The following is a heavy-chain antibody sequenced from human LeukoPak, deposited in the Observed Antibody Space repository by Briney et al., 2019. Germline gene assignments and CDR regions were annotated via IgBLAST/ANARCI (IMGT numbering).Heavy chain of an antibody. CDR3: AKDKVSRLALSGGIDY. J-gene: IGHJ4*02. D-gene: IGHD2-15*01. CDR1: GFTFSSYA. V-gene: IGHV3-30*04. CDR2: ISYDGSNK. Sequence: GRSLRLSCAASGFTFSSYAMHWVRQAPGKGLEWVAVISYDGSNKYYADSVKGRFTISRDHSKNSLYLQMNSLRAEDTALYYCAKDKVSRLALSGGIDYWGQGTLVTVSS.